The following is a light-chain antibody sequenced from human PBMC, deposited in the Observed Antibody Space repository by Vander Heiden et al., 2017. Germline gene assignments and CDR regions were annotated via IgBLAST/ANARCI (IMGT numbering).Light chain of an antibody. CDR1: SSDVGTHNL. J-gene: IGLJ3*02. CDR3: CSYAGSSTFEV. Sequence: QSDLTQPASVSGSPGQSITISCTGTSSDVGTHNLVSWYQQHPGKAPKLMIYDVNKRPSGVSNRFSGSKSGNTASLTISGLQAEDEADYYCCSYAGSSTFEVFGGGTRLTVL. CDR2: DVN. V-gene: IGLV2-23*02.